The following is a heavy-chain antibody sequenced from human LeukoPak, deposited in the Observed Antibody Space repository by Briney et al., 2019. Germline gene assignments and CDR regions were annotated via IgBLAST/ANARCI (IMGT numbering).Heavy chain of an antibody. J-gene: IGHJ4*02. V-gene: IGHV3-33*08. CDR1: GFTFSSYA. CDR3: ARDTARLPDY. CDR2: IWYDGSNK. Sequence: GGSLRFSCAASGFTFSSYAMSWVRQAPGKGLEWVAVIWYDGSNKYYADSVKGRFTISRDNSKNTLYLQMNSLRAEDTAVYYCARDTARLPDYWGQGTLVTVSS.